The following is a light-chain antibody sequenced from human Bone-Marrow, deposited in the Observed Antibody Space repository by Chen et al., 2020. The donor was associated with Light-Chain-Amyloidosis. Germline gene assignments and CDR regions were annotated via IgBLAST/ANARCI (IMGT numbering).Light chain of an antibody. V-gene: IGLV3-21*02. Sequence: SYVLTQPSSVSVPPGQTATLACGGNNIGSTSVHWYQQSPGQAPLLVVYDDSDRPSGIPERLSGSNSGNTATLTISRFEAGDEADYYCQVWDRSSDRPVFGGGTKLTVL. J-gene: IGLJ3*02. CDR3: QVWDRSSDRPV. CDR2: DDS. CDR1: NIGSTS.